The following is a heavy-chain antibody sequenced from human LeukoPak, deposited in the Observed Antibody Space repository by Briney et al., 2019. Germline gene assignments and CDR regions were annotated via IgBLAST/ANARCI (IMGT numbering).Heavy chain of an antibody. V-gene: IGHV3-21*01. CDR1: GFTFSSYS. D-gene: IGHD6-13*01. J-gene: IGHJ4*02. Sequence: GGSLRLSCAASGFTFSSYSMNWVRQAPGKGLEWVSSISSSSSYIYYADSVTGRFTISRDNAKNSLYLQMNSLRAEDTAVYYCARGPLAAAGDYWGQGTLVTVSS. CDR2: ISSSSSYI. CDR3: ARGPLAAAGDY.